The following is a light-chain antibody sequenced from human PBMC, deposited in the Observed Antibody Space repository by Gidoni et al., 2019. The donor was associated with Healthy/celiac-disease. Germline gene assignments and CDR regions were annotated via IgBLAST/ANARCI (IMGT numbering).Light chain of an antibody. Sequence: QSVLTQPPSVSVAPGQRVTISCTGSSSDIGAGYDVPWYQQLPGTAPKLVIYVNSNRPSGVPDRFSGSKSGTSASLAITGLQAEDEADYYCQSYDSSLSGSVFGGGTKLTVL. CDR2: VNS. CDR3: QSYDSSLSGSV. V-gene: IGLV1-40*01. CDR1: SSDIGAGYD. J-gene: IGLJ3*02.